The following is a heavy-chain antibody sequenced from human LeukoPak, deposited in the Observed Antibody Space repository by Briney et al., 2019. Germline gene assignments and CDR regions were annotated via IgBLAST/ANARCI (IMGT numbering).Heavy chain of an antibody. CDR3: ARRIAAAALDY. CDR2: IYYSGST. Sequence: TSETLSLTCTVSGGSISSSSYYWDWIRQPPGKGLEWIGNIYYSGSTYYNPSLKSRVTISVDTSKNQFSLELSSVTATDTAVYYCARRIAAAALDYWGQGTLVTVSS. V-gene: IGHV4-39*01. D-gene: IGHD6-13*01. CDR1: GGSISSSSYY. J-gene: IGHJ4*02.